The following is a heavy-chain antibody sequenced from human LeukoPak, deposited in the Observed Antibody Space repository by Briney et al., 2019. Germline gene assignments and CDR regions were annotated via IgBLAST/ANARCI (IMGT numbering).Heavy chain of an antibody. V-gene: IGHV3-21*04. J-gene: IGHJ4*02. Sequence: GGSLTLSCAASGLTFSTYTMNWVRQAPGKGLEWVSSISSSSSYIYYAESVKGRFTIARANAKNSLYLQMNSLRDEDTAVYYCAKFEFGFWGQGTLVTVSS. CDR2: ISSSSSYI. CDR3: AKFEFGF. D-gene: IGHD3-16*01. CDR1: GLTFSTYT.